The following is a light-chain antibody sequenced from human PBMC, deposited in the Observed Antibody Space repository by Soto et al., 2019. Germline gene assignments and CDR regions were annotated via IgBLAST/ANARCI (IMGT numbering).Light chain of an antibody. CDR3: LQDYNYPLT. CDR1: QDIRSD. CDR2: AAS. Sequence: AIQMTQFPSSLSASVGDRVTITCRASQDIRSDLGWYQQRRGKAHNLLIYAASSLQGGVPSRFSGSGSGTDFTLTISSLQPEDFATYYCLQDYNYPLTFGGGTKV. V-gene: IGKV1-6*01. J-gene: IGKJ4*01.